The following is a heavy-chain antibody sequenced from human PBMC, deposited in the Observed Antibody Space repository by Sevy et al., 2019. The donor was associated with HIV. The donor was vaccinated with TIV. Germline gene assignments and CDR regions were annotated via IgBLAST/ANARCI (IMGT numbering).Heavy chain of an antibody. Sequence: GGSLRLSCAASGFTFSSYAMHWVRQAPGKGLEWVAVISYDGSNKYYADSVKGRFTLSRDNSNNTLYLQMNSLRAEDTAVYYGAREGRPGWLRYYFDYWGQGTLVTVSS. CDR2: ISYDGSNK. CDR1: GFTFSSYA. D-gene: IGHD5-12*01. V-gene: IGHV3-30-3*01. CDR3: AREGRPGWLRYYFDY. J-gene: IGHJ4*02.